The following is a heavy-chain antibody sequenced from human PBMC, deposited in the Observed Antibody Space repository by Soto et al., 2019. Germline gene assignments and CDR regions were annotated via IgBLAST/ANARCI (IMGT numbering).Heavy chain of an antibody. D-gene: IGHD6-6*01. CDR2: ISPDGGNQ. J-gene: IGHJ1*01. V-gene: IGHV3-30-3*01. CDR3: ARENSRIAPRLFQH. CDR1: GFIFSDYA. Sequence: GGSLRLSCVAPGFIFSDYAMHWARQAPGKGLVWVALISPDGGNQYYSESAKGRFTISRDNSKNTLYLQMNDLRPDDTALYYCARENSRIAPRLFQHWGHGSLVTVS.